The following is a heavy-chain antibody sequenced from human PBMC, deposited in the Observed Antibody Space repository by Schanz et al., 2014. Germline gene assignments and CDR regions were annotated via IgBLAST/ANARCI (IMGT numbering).Heavy chain of an antibody. CDR1: GYTFTNFY. CDR2: MNPNSGNP. J-gene: IGHJ4*02. Sequence: QVQLVQSGTEVKKPGASVKVSCKASGYTFTNFYIHWVRQAPGQGLEWLGWMNPNSGNPGFAQKFRGRVTMTRTTSMSTAYIELHTLTSEDTSVYYCSSAVAGYSSSWDFDYWGQGTLXTVSS. D-gene: IGHD6-13*01. CDR3: SSAVAGYSSSWDFDY. V-gene: IGHV1-8*02.